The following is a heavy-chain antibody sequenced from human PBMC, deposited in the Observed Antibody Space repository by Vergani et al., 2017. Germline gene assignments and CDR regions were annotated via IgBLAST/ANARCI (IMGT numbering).Heavy chain of an antibody. Sequence: QVQLVQSGAEVKKPGASVKVSCKASGYTFTSYYMHWVRQAPGQGLEWMGIINPSGGSTSYAQKFQGRVTMTRDTSTSTVYMELSSLRSEDTAVYYCARGGYYDSSGYYERHDAFDIWGQGTMVTVSS. CDR3: ARGGYYDSSGYYERHDAFDI. CDR1: GYTFTSYY. D-gene: IGHD3-22*01. V-gene: IGHV1-46*03. J-gene: IGHJ3*02. CDR2: INPSGGST.